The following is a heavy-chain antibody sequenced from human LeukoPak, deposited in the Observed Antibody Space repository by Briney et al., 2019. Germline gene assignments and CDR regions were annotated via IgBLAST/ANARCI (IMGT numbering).Heavy chain of an antibody. Sequence: GGSLRLSCAASGFTFSACSMNWVRQAPGKGLEWVSSISSSSSSIYYADSVKGRFTISRDNAKNSLHLQMNSLRAEDTAVYYCAREGVYAGFDPWGQGTLVTVSS. CDR3: AREGVYAGFDP. D-gene: IGHD2-8*01. V-gene: IGHV3-21*01. CDR2: ISSSSSSI. J-gene: IGHJ5*02. CDR1: GFTFSACS.